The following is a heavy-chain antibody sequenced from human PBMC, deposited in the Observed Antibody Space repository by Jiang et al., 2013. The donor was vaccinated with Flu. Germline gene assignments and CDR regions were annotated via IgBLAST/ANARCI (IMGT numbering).Heavy chain of an antibody. CDR2: INLGNNNT. CDR1: GYSFTHYA. Sequence: KKPGASVKISCKASGYSFTHYAMYWVRQAPGQRLEWVGWINLGNNNTKFSEKFQGQVTISADKSISTAYLQWSSLKASDTAMYYCAVIYSYGSWNFDYWGQGTLVTVSS. J-gene: IGHJ4*02. CDR3: AVIYSYGSWNFDY. V-gene: IGHV1-3*01. D-gene: IGHD5-18*01.